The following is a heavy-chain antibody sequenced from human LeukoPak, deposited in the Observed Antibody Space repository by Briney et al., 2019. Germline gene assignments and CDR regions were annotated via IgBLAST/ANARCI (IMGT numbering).Heavy chain of an antibody. CDR1: GGSISSGDYY. D-gene: IGHD2-2*01. J-gene: IGHJ4*02. CDR2: INHSGST. V-gene: IGHV4-39*07. Sequence: SETLSLTCTVSGGSISSGDYYWSWIRQPPGKGLEWIGEINHSGSTNYNPSLKSRVTISVDTSKNQFSLKLSSVTAADTAVYYCARRAAPTVPAAISFFDYWGQGTLVTVSS. CDR3: ARRAAPTVPAAISFFDY.